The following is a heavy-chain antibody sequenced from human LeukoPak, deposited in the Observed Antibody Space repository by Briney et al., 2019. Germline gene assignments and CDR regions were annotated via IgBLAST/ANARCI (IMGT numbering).Heavy chain of an antibody. CDR1: GFTFSSNS. CDR2: ISGSGGST. Sequence: GGSLRLSCTVSGFTFSSNSWSWVRQAPGKGLEWVSGISGSGGSTYYADSVKGRFTISRDNSKNTLYLQMNSLRAEDTAVYYCAKSMLTNRADDAFDIWGQGTMVTASS. V-gene: IGHV3-23*01. J-gene: IGHJ3*02. D-gene: IGHD1-14*01. CDR3: AKSMLTNRADDAFDI.